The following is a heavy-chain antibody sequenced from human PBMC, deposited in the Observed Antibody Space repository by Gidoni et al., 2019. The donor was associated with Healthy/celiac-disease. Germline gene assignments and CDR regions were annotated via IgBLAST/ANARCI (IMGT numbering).Heavy chain of an antibody. CDR2: INHGGIT. V-gene: IGHV4-34*01. D-gene: IGHD6-13*01. CDR3: ARVTAAAGTARFEP. CDR1: VGSFSGYY. J-gene: IGHJ5*02. Sequence: QVQLQQCGAVLLKPSATLSLTCAVYVGSFSGYYWSWLRPPPGHGLGGIGEINHGGITNYNPSLKSRVTISVETSKNKFARKLSSVAAADTAVYYCARVTAAAGTARFEPWGQGTLVTVSA.